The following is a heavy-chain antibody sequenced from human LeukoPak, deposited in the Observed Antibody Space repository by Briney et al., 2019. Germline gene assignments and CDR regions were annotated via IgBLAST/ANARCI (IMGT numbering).Heavy chain of an antibody. CDR3: ARVERAITTAFDY. V-gene: IGHV3-21*01. J-gene: IGHJ4*02. CDR1: GFTFSSYS. Sequence: GGSLRLSCAASGFTFSSYSMNWVRQAPGKGLEWVSSISSSSSYIYYADSVKGRFTISRDNAKNSLYLQMNSLRAEDTAVYYCARVERAITTAFDYWGQGTLVTVSS. D-gene: IGHD3-22*01. CDR2: ISSSSSYI.